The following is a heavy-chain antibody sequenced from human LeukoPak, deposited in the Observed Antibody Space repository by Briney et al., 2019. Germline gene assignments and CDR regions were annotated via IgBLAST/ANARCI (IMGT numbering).Heavy chain of an antibody. J-gene: IGHJ4*02. CDR3: AKAISWELLYYFDY. CDR2: ISWNSGSI. V-gene: IGHV3-9*01. D-gene: IGHD1-26*01. Sequence: PGGSLRLSCAASGFTFDDYAMPWVRQAPGKGLEWVSGISWNSGSIGYADSVKGRFTISRDNAKNSLYLQMNSLRAEDTALYYCAKAISWELLYYFDYWGQGTLVTVSS. CDR1: GFTFDDYA.